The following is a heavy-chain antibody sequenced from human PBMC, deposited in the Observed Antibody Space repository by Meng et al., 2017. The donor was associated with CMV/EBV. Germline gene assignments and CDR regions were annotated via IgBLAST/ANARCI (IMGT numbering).Heavy chain of an antibody. CDR2: INPNSGGT. V-gene: IGHV1-2*02. CDR3: ARAYVSQWVYYYYGMDV. CDR1: GYTFTGYY. D-gene: IGHD1-26*01. Sequence: ASVKVSCKASGYTFTGYYMHWVRQAPGQGLEWMGWINPNSGGTNYAQKFQGRVTMTRDTSISTAYMELSRLRSEDTAVYYCARAYVSQWVYYYYGMDVWGQGTTVTVSS. J-gene: IGHJ6*02.